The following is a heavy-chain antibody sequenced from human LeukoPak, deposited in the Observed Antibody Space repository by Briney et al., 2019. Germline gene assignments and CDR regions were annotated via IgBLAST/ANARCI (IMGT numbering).Heavy chain of an antibody. CDR3: ARRGSYSAEYFQH. CDR1: GFSFSSYT. D-gene: IGHD1-26*01. V-gene: IGHV3-64*01. Sequence: GGSRRLSCAASGFSFSSYTMHWVRQAPGKGLEYVSAISSSGGSTYYVNSVKGRFTISRDNSKNTLYLQMGSLRAEDMAVYYCARRGSYSAEYFQHWGQGTLVTVSS. J-gene: IGHJ1*01. CDR2: ISSSGGST.